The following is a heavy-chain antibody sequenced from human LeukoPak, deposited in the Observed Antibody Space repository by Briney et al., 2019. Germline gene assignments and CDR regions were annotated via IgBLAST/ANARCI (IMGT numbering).Heavy chain of an antibody. J-gene: IGHJ4*02. Sequence: PGGSLRLSCAASGFTFSSYAMSWVRQDPGKGLEWVSAISGSGGSTYYADSVKGRFTISRDNSKNTLYLQMNSLRAEDTAVYYCAKDRLAGWGQGHNDYWGQGTLVTVSS. CDR3: AKDRLAGWGQGHNDY. V-gene: IGHV3-23*01. CDR1: GFTFSSYA. CDR2: ISGSGGST. D-gene: IGHD3-3*02.